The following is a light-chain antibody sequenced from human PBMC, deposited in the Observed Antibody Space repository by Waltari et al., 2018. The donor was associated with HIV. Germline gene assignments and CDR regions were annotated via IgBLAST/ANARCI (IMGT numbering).Light chain of an antibody. J-gene: IGKJ2*04. CDR2: AAS. CDR1: ESIGKY. CDR3: QQSYRIPRS. Sequence: DIRMTQSQSSVSASVGDRVTITCRASESIGKYLNWYQQKPGKAPKLLIHAASTLEGGVPSRFSGSGSGTDFSLTISGLQREDIATYYCQQSYRIPRSFGQGTKLEIK. V-gene: IGKV1-39*01.